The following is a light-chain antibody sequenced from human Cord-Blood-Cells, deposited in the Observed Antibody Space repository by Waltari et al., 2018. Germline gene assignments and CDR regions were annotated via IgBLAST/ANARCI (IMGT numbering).Light chain of an antibody. Sequence: QSALTPTASVSGSPGASITLFCTGTSRAVGSYNLVFWYQQQQGKAPKLMFYECSKRPSGVSQLFFGSNRGNAAPLTICGRQAGKEADYNCCSEAGRSIWVYGGGTNLTAL. V-gene: IGLV2-23*01. J-gene: IGLJ3*02. CDR3: CSEAGRSIWV. CDR1: SRAVGSYNL. CDR2: ECS.